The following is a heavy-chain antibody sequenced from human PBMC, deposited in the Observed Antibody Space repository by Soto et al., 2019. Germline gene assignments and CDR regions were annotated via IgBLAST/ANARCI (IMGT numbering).Heavy chain of an antibody. J-gene: IGHJ5*02. V-gene: IGHV1-3*01. D-gene: IGHD6-13*01. CDR3: VRRHVSATGIDWFDP. CDR2: INAANGDT. CDR1: GYTFTSYG. Sequence: ASVKVSCKSSGYTFTSYGIHCVPQAPGQRLEWMGWINAANGDTKYSPKFQGRVTITRDTSASTAYMELSSLRSEDTAVYYCVRRHVSATGIDWFDPWGQGTLVTVSS.